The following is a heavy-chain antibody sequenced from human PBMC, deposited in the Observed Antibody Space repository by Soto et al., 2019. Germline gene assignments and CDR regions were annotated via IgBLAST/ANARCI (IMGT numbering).Heavy chain of an antibody. J-gene: IGHJ4*02. D-gene: IGHD6-13*01. CDR2: LFSGGDT. CDR1: GFTINTYH. Sequence: GGSLRLSCAASGFTINTYHVSWVRQAPGKGLEWVAVLFSGGDTKYGDSMKGRVTLSRDNSKNTLYLQMNNLRAEDTAVYYCARAYGATWYFFGYWGQGSMVTVSS. CDR3: ARAYGATWYFFGY. V-gene: IGHV3-66*01.